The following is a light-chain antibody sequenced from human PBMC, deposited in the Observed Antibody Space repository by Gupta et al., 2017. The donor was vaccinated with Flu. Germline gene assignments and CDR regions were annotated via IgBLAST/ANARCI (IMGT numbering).Light chain of an antibody. CDR3: AAWDDSLNGHYV. CDR1: SSNVGSKA. V-gene: IGLV1-44*01. Sequence: QSVLAQPLSASGTPGQRVTISCSRSSSNVGSKAVHWYQQAPGTAPKLLIYDNNQRPSGVPDRFSGSKSGTSASLAISGLQSEDEAHYYCAAWDDSLNGHYVFGTGTEVTVL. J-gene: IGLJ1*01. CDR2: DNN.